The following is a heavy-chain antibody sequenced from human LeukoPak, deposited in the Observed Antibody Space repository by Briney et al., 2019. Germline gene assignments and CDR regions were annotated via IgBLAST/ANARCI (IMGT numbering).Heavy chain of an antibody. CDR2: IYSGGST. CDR1: GFTVSSNY. CDR3: ATLYSSSFHFDY. V-gene: IGHV3-66*02. D-gene: IGHD6-13*01. J-gene: IGHJ4*02. Sequence: GGSLRLSCAASGFTVSSNYMSWVRQAPGKGLEWVSVIYSGGSTYYADSVKGRFTISRDNSKNTLYLQMNSLRAEDTAVYYCATLYSSSFHFDYWGQGTLVTVSS.